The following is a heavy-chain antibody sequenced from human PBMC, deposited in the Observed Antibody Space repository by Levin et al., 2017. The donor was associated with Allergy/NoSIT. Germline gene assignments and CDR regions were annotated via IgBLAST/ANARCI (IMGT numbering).Heavy chain of an antibody. D-gene: IGHD4-17*01. CDR1: GGTFSSYT. CDR2: IIPILGIA. V-gene: IGHV1-69*02. CDR3: ARATKGYGDYVFPEY. Sequence: ASVKVSCKASGGTFSSYTISWVRQAPGQGLEWMGRIIPILGIANYAQKFQGRVTITADKSTSTAYMELSSLRSEDTAVYYCARATKGYGDYVFPEYWGQGTLVTVSS. J-gene: IGHJ4*02.